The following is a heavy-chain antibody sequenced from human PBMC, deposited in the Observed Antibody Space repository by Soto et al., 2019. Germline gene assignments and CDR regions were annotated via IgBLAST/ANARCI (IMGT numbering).Heavy chain of an antibody. CDR3: ARESDEYYYDSSGYYDY. J-gene: IGHJ4*02. Sequence: SVKVSCKASGGTFSSYAISWVLQAPGQGLEWMGGIIPIFGTANYAQKFQGRVTITADESTSTAYMELSSLRSEDTAVYYCARESDEYYYDSSGYYDYWGQGTLVTVSS. V-gene: IGHV1-69*13. CDR2: IIPIFGTA. CDR1: GGTFSSYA. D-gene: IGHD3-22*01.